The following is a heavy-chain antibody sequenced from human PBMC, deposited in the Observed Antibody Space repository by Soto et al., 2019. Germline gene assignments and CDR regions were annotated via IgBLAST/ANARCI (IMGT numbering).Heavy chain of an antibody. Sequence: SVKVSCKASAGTFSSYAISWVRQAPGQGLEWMRGIIPIFGTANYAQKFQGRVTITADESTSTAYMELSSLRSEDTAVYYCARDHYDFWSGPKGAYYYYGMDVWGQGTTVTVSS. CDR3: ARDHYDFWSGPKGAYYYYGMDV. V-gene: IGHV1-69*13. CDR1: AGTFSSYA. J-gene: IGHJ6*02. CDR2: IIPIFGTA. D-gene: IGHD3-3*01.